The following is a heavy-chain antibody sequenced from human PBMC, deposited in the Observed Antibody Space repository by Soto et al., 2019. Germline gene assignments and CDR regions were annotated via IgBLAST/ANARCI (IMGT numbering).Heavy chain of an antibody. D-gene: IGHD3-10*01. V-gene: IGHV3-48*03. CDR2: ISSSGSTI. CDR3: ARTPPPGSSCYNLYYYYGIDV. J-gene: IGHJ6*02. CDR1: GFTFSSYE. Sequence: GESLKISCAASGFTFSSYEVNWVRQAPGKGLEWVSYISSSGSTIYYADSVKGRFTISRDNAKKSLYLQMNSPRAEDTAVYYCARTPPPGSSCYNLYYYYGIDVWGQGTTVTVSS.